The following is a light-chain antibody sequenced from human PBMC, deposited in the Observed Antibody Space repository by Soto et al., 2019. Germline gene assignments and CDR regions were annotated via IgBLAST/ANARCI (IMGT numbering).Light chain of an antibody. CDR3: QQRSNWPPIT. CDR2: DTS. CDR1: QSIAGY. Sequence: EIVLTQSPDTLSLSPGERATLSCRASQSIAGYLAWYQKKPGQAPRLLIYDTSNRVTGVPARFSGSGSGTDFTRSISSLEPEDFAVYYCQQRSNWPPITFGQGTRLEIK. V-gene: IGKV3-11*01. J-gene: IGKJ5*01.